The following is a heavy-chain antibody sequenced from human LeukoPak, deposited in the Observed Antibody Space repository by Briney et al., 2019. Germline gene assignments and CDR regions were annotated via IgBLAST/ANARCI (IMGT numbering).Heavy chain of an antibody. CDR2: ISYDGSNK. D-gene: IGHD3-9*01. Sequence: GGSLRLSCAASGFTFSSYGMHWVRQAPGKGLEWVAVISYDGSNKYYADSVKGRFTISRDNSKNTLYLQMNSLRAEDTAVYYCAKEHPNYDILTGYQDYWGQGTLVTVSS. CDR1: GFTFSSYG. V-gene: IGHV3-30*18. J-gene: IGHJ4*02. CDR3: AKEHPNYDILTGYQDY.